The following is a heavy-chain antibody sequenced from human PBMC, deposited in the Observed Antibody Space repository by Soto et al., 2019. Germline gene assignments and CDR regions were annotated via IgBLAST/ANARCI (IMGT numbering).Heavy chain of an antibody. J-gene: IGHJ4*02. Sequence: QITLKESGPTLVKPTQTLTLTCTFSGFSLSTSGVGVGWIRQPPGKALEWLARIYWDDDKRYSPSLKSRLTITKDTPKNQVVLTMTNTDPVDTATYYCAHPGMAFEIDYWGQGTLVTVSS. CDR2: IYWDDDK. CDR3: AHPGMAFEIDY. V-gene: IGHV2-5*02. CDR1: GFSLSTSGVG. D-gene: IGHD1-20*01.